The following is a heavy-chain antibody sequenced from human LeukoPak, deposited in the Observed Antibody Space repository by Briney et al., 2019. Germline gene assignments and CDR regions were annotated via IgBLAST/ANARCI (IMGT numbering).Heavy chain of an antibody. J-gene: IGHJ4*02. D-gene: IGHD3-22*01. CDR1: GFTLSSYS. Sequence: PGGSLRLSCAASGFTLSSYSMNWVRQAPGKGLEWVSYISSSSSTIYYADSVKGRFTISRDNAKNSLYLQMNSLRDEDTAVYYCARELAPYYYDSSGTDYWGQGTLVTVSS. CDR3: ARELAPYYYDSSGTDY. V-gene: IGHV3-48*02. CDR2: ISSSSSTI.